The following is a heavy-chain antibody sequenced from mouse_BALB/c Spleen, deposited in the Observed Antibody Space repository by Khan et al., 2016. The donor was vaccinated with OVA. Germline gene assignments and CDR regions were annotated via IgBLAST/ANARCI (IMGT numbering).Heavy chain of an antibody. CDR2: ISGTGSYT. V-gene: IGHV5-9*02. CDR1: GFAFSSYD. D-gene: IGHD2-10*01. J-gene: IGHJ3*01. CDR3: ARPSYYGNPWFTY. Sequence: EVELVESGGGLVKPGGSLKLSCAASGFAFSSYDMSWVRQTPEKRLEWVATISGTGSYTYYPDSVKARFTISRDNAWNTLYLQMSSLRSEDTALYSCARPSYYGNPWFTYWGQGTLVTVSA.